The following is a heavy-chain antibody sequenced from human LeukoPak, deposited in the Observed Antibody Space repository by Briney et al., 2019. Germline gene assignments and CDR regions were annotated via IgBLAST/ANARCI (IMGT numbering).Heavy chain of an antibody. CDR3: ARVATTTNPPQRPFDY. Sequence: SETLSLTCAVSGYSISSGYYWGWIRRPPGKGLEWIGSIYYSGSTYYNPSLKSRVTISVDTSKNQFSLKLSSVTAADTAVYYCARVATTTNPPQRPFDYWGQGTLVTVSS. V-gene: IGHV4-38-2*01. CDR1: GYSISSGYY. CDR2: IYYSGST. D-gene: IGHD5-12*01. J-gene: IGHJ4*02.